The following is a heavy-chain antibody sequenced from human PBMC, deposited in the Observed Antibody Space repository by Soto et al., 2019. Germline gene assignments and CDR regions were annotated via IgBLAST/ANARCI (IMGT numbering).Heavy chain of an antibody. Sequence: RRLSCAASGFTFSSYEMNWVRQAPGKGLEWVSYISSSGSTIYYADFVKGRFTISRDNAKNSLYLQMNSLRAEDTAVYYCARDGGGPYYYYYGMDVWGQGTTVTVSS. D-gene: IGHD3-16*01. V-gene: IGHV3-48*03. J-gene: IGHJ6*02. CDR2: ISSSGSTI. CDR3: ARDGGGPYYYYYGMDV. CDR1: GFTFSSYE.